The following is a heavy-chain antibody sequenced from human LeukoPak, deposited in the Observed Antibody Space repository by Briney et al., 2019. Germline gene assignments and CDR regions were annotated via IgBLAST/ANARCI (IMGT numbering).Heavy chain of an antibody. J-gene: IGHJ4*02. V-gene: IGHV3-33*06. CDR2: IWYDGSNK. Sequence: GGSLRLSCAASGFTFTNYAMSWVRQAPGKGLEWVAVIWYDGSNKYYADSVKGRFTISRDNSKNTLYLQMNSLRGEDTAVYYCAKGWSSGWPYYFDYWGQGTLVTVSS. CDR3: AKGWSSGWPYYFDY. CDR1: GFTFTNYA. D-gene: IGHD6-19*01.